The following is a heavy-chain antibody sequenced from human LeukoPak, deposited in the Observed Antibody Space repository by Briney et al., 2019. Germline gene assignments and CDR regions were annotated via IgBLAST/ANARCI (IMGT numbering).Heavy chain of an antibody. CDR3: ARKLNFDY. V-gene: IGHV2-70*11. Sequence: SGPALVKPTQTLTLTCTFSGFSLSTSGMCVSWIRQPPGKALEWLARIDWDDNKYYSTSLKTRLIISKDTTKNQVVLTMTDMDPVDTATYYCARKLNFDYWGQGTLVTVSS. CDR1: GFSLSTSGMC. CDR2: IDWDDNK. J-gene: IGHJ4*02.